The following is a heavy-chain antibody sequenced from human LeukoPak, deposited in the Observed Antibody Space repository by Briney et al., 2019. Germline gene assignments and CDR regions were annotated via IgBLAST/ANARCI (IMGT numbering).Heavy chain of an antibody. CDR3: AKDVGKWESLHFFDY. CDR2: ISPDGSRT. D-gene: IGHD1-26*01. J-gene: IGHJ4*02. Sequence: PGGSLRLSCAASGFTFSNHWMHWVRQTPEKGLVWVSHISPDGSRTDYADSVKGRFTISRDNSRNTLYLQMNSLRGDDTAVYYCAKDVGKWESLHFFDYWGQGTLVTVSS. CDR1: GFTFSNHW. V-gene: IGHV3-74*01.